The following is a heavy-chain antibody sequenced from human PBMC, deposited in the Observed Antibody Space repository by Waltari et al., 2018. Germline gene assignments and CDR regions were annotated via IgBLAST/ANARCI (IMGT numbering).Heavy chain of an antibody. Sequence: QVQLQESGPGLVTPSETLSLTCTVSGGSISSYYWSWIRQPPGKGLEWVGYIYYTGRTNYNPSLKSRVTISVDTSKNQFSLKLTSVTAADTAVYYCARETADFWSGYYPRLDVWGQGTTVTVSS. CDR3: ARETADFWSGYYPRLDV. CDR2: IYYTGRT. J-gene: IGHJ3*01. CDR1: GGSISSYY. D-gene: IGHD3-3*01. V-gene: IGHV4-59*01.